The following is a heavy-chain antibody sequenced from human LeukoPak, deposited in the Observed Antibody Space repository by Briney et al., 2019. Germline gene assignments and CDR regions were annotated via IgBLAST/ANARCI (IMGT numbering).Heavy chain of an antibody. CDR2: IYTSGST. D-gene: IGHD3-3*01. J-gene: IGHJ6*04. CDR1: GVSISSYY. CDR3: ARLVDFWSGCDV. V-gene: IGHV4-4*09. Sequence: PSETLSLTCTVPGVSISSYYWSWLRQPPGKGLEWIGYIYTSGSTNYNPSLKSRATISVDTSKNQFSLKLSSVTAADTAVYYCARLVDFWSGCDVWGKGTTVTVSS.